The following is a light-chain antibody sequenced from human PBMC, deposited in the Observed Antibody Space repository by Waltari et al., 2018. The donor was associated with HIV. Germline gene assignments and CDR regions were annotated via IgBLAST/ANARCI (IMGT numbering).Light chain of an antibody. J-gene: IGLJ2*01. CDR1: KLEDKY. CDR3: AAWDANAVV. Sequence: SYEVTQPPSVSVSPGQTVVMFCSGDKLEDKYACWFRQRPGQSPVLIVYEDSKRPSGIPERFSGSNSGNTATLTIRGTQVSDEADYYCAAWDANAVVFGGGTKLTV. V-gene: IGLV3-1*01. CDR2: EDS.